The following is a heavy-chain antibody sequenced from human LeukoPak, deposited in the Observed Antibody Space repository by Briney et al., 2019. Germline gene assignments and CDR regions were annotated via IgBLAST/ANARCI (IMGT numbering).Heavy chain of an antibody. V-gene: IGHV3-30*18. Sequence: GGSLRLSCAASGFTFSSYGMHWVRQAPGKGLEWVAVISYDGSNKYYADSVKGRFTISRDNSKNTPYLQMNSLRAEDTAVYYCAKDHDDWGQGTLVTVSS. CDR3: AKDHDD. CDR2: ISYDGSNK. CDR1: GFTFSSYG. J-gene: IGHJ4*02.